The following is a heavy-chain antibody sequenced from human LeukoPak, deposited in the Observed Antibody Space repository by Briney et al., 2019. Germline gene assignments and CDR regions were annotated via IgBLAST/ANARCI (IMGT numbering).Heavy chain of an antibody. CDR3: AEDTVTNYTPLD. CDR1: GFTFSSYG. Sequence: GGSLRLSCAASGFTFSSYGMHWVRQAPGKGLEWVAFIRYDGSNKYYADSVKGRFTISRDNSKNTLYLQMNSLRAEDTAVYYCAEDTVTNYTPLDWGQGTLVTVSS. J-gene: IGHJ4*02. D-gene: IGHD4/OR15-4a*01. V-gene: IGHV3-30*02. CDR2: IRYDGSNK.